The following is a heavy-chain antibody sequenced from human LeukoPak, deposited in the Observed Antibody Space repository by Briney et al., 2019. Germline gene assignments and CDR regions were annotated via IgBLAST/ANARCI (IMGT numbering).Heavy chain of an antibody. V-gene: IGHV4-59*08. CDR2: IYYSGST. CDR3: ARFVLRYFDWYLDY. J-gene: IGHJ4*02. Sequence: SETLSLTCTVSGGSISSYYWSWIRQPPGKGLEWIGFIYYSGSTNYNPSLKSRVSISVDTSKNQFSLKLSSVTAADTAVYYCARFVLRYFDWYLDYWGQGTLVTVSS. CDR1: GGSISSYY. D-gene: IGHD3-9*01.